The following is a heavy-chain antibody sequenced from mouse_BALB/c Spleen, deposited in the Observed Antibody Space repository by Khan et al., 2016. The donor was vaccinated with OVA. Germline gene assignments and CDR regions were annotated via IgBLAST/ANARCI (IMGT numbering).Heavy chain of an antibody. CDR1: GYTFTSYW. D-gene: IGHD2-2*01. V-gene: IGHV1-5*01. CDR3: TRFGYLFAY. Sequence: EVQLQQSGTVLARPGTSVKMSCKASGYTFTSYWMHWVKQRPGQGLEWIGAIYPGNSDTSYNQKFKGKAKLTAGTSTSTAYMELSSLTNDDSAVYYCTRFGYLFAYWGQGTLVTVSA. J-gene: IGHJ3*01. CDR2: IYPGNSDT.